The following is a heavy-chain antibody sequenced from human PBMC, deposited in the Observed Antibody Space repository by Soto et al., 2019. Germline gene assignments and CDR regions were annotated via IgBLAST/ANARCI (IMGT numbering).Heavy chain of an antibody. Sequence: ASVKVSCKASGYTFTGYYMHWVRQAPGQGLEWMGWINPNSGGTNYAQRFQGWVTMTRDTSISTAYMELSRLRSDDTAVYYCARESPGVTTNSFDYWGQGTLVTVSS. V-gene: IGHV1-2*04. J-gene: IGHJ4*02. CDR1: GYTFTGYY. CDR2: INPNSGGT. D-gene: IGHD7-27*01. CDR3: ARESPGVTTNSFDY.